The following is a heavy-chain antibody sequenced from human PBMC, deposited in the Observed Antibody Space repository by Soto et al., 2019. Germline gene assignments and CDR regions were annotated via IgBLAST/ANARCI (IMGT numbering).Heavy chain of an antibody. CDR2: INSDGSST. J-gene: IGHJ6*03. Sequence: EVQLVESGGGLVQPGGSLRLSCAASGFTFSSYWMHWVRQAPGKGLVWVSRINSDGSSTSYADSVKGRFTISRDNAKNTLYLQMNSLRAEDTAVSYCARAIRSVGYYYYMDVWGKGTTVTVSS. V-gene: IGHV3-74*01. CDR3: ARAIRSVGYYYYMDV. CDR1: GFTFSSYW. D-gene: IGHD1-26*01.